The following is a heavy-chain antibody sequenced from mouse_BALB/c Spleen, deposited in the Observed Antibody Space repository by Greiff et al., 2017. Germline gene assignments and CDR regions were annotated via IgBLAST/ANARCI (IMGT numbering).Heavy chain of an antibody. Sequence: QVQLQQSGPGLVAPSQSLSITCTVSGFSLTSYGVHWVRQPPGKGLEWLGVIWAGGSTNYNSALMSRLSISKDNSKSQVFLKMNSLQTDDTAMYYCARGSLLRLRGAMDYWGQGTSVTVSS. CDR1: GFSLTSYG. J-gene: IGHJ4*01. V-gene: IGHV2-9*02. CDR3: ARGSLLRLRGAMDY. CDR2: IWAGGST. D-gene: IGHD1-2*01.